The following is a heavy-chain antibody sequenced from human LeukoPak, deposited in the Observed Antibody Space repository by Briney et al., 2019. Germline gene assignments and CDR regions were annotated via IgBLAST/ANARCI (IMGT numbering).Heavy chain of an antibody. V-gene: IGHV6-1*01. J-gene: IGHJ4*02. D-gene: IGHD1-26*01. Sequence: SQTLSLTCAISGDSDSSNSVAWNWIRQSPSRGLEWLGRTYYRSKWYYHYAVSMKSRISINPDTSKNQFSLQLNSMTPEDTAVYYCARTKDVGLDYWGQGTLVTVSS. CDR1: GDSDSSNSVA. CDR2: TYYRSKWYY. CDR3: ARTKDVGLDY.